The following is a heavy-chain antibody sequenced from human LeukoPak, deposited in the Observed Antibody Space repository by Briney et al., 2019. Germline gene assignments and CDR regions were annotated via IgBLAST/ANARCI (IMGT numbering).Heavy chain of an antibody. D-gene: IGHD2-8*01. CDR2: INPSGGST. J-gene: IGHJ6*02. CDR1: GYNFISYY. Sequence: PEASVKVSCKASGYNFISYYMHWVRQAPGQGLEWMGIINPSGGSTSYAQKFQDRVTMTRDTSTSTVYMELSSLKSEDTAVYYCAREDVVLVDAVRYYYYGMDVWGQGTTVTVS. V-gene: IGHV1-46*01. CDR3: AREDVVLVDAVRYYYYGMDV.